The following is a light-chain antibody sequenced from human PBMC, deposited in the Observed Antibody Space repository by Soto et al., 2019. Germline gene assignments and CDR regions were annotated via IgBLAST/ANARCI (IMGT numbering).Light chain of an antibody. Sequence: DIQMTQSPSSVSASVGDRVTITCRASQDISDWLAWYQQKPGKAPNLLIYHASSLQSGVPPRFSGSGSWTDFTLTISSLQHEDLATYFSQQANPFPLTFGGGTKVEI. CDR2: HAS. J-gene: IGKJ4*01. V-gene: IGKV1-12*01. CDR3: QQANPFPLT. CDR1: QDISDW.